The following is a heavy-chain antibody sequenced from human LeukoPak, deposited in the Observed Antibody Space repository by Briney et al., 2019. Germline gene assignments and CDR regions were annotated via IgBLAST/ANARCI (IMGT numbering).Heavy chain of an antibody. D-gene: IGHD3-10*01. J-gene: IGHJ6*03. CDR1: GGTFSSYA. CDR2: IIPIFGTA. Sequence: SVKVSCKASGGTFSSYAISWVRQAPGQGLEWMGGIIPIFGTANYAQKFQGRVTITTDESTSTAYMELSSLGSEDTAVYYCASTDSDYYYYYYMDVWGKGTTVTVSS. CDR3: ASTDSDYYYYYYMDV. V-gene: IGHV1-69*05.